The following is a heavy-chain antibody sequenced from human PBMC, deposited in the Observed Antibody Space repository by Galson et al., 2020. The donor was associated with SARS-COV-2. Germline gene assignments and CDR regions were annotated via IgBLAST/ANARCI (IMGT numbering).Heavy chain of an antibody. Sequence: ASVKVSCKASGYTFTGYYMHWVRQAPGQGLEWMGWINPNSGGTNYAQKFHGRVTMTRDTSISTAYMELSRLRSDDTAVYYCARDGSLGSGIYFDYWGQGTLVTVSS. V-gene: IGHV1-2*02. CDR1: GYTFTGYY. D-gene: IGHD2-15*01. J-gene: IGHJ4*02. CDR3: ARDGSLGSGIYFDY. CDR2: INPNSGGT.